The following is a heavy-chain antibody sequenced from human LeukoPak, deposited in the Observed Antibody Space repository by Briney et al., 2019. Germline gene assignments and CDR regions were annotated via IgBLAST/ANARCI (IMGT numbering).Heavy chain of an antibody. CDR2: IYYSGST. Sequence: PSQTLSLTCTVSGGSISSGGYYWSWIRQHPGKGLEWTGYIYYSGSTYYNPSLKSRVTISVDTSKNQFSLKLSSVTAADTAVYYCARLYYYDSSNWFDPWGQGTLVTVSS. D-gene: IGHD3-22*01. CDR3: ARLYYYDSSNWFDP. J-gene: IGHJ5*02. V-gene: IGHV4-31*03. CDR1: GGSISSGGYY.